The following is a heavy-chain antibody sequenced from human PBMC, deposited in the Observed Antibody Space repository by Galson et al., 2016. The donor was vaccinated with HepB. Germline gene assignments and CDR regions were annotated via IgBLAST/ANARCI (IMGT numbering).Heavy chain of an antibody. Sequence: TLSLTCAVSGGSISSSNWWSWVRQPPGKGLEWIGEIYHSGSTNYSPSLKSRVTISIDNSKNQFSLKLNSVTAADTAVYSCARGGGGFLQWPHGFDIWGQGTMGTVSS. CDR3: ARGGGGFLQWPHGFDI. D-gene: IGHD3-3*01. CDR2: IYHSGST. J-gene: IGHJ3*02. CDR1: GGSISSSNW. V-gene: IGHV4-4*01.